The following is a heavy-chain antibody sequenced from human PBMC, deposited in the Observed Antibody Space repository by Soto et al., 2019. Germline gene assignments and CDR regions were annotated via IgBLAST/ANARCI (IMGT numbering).Heavy chain of an antibody. CDR3: ARGQRFSDWFDP. J-gene: IGHJ5*02. CDR1: GGTIIGYY. V-gene: IGHV4-4*07. D-gene: IGHD3-3*01. CDR2: IYSSGNT. Sequence: SETLSLTCSVSGGTIIGYYWTWIRQPAGKGLEWIGRIYSSGNTKYNPSLQSRVTMSLDTSNNQFSLRLTSVTAADTAVYYCARGQRFSDWFDPWGQGTLVTVSS.